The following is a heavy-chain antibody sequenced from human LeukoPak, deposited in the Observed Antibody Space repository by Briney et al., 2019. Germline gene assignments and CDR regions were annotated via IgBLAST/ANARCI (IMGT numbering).Heavy chain of an antibody. J-gene: IGHJ4*02. Sequence: PETLSLTCAVYGGSFSDYYWSWLRQPPGMGLEWIGEINQSGSTNYNPSLKSRVTISVDTSKNQFSLKLISVTAADTAVFYCARGDYTTSAFDYWGQGTLVTVSS. CDR3: ARGDYTTSAFDY. CDR2: INQSGST. CDR1: GGSFSDYY. V-gene: IGHV4-34*01. D-gene: IGHD3-3*01.